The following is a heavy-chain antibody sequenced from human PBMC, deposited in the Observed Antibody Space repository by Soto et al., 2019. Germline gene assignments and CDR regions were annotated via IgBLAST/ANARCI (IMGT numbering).Heavy chain of an antibody. CDR1: GYTFTSYG. J-gene: IGHJ4*02. CDR3: ARGSPSPSIVVVPAADY. D-gene: IGHD2-2*01. V-gene: IGHV1-18*01. CDR2: ISAYNGNT. Sequence: ASVKVSCKASGYTFTSYGISWVRQAPGQGLEWMGWISAYNGNTNYAQKLQGRVTMTTDTSTSTAYMELRSLRSDDTAVYYCARGSPSPSIVVVPAADYWGQGTLVTVSS.